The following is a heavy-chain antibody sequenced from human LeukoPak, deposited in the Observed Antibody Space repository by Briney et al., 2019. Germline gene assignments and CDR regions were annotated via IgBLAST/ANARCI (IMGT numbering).Heavy chain of an antibody. V-gene: IGHV3-30*18. D-gene: IGHD1-26*01. Sequence: PGGSLRLSCVGSGYTFSSHGLHWVRQAPGKGLEWVAVISYDGSNKYYADSVKGRFTISRDNSKNTLYLQMNSLRAEDTAVYYCAKIVGATKFDYWGQGTLVTVSS. CDR2: ISYDGSNK. CDR3: AKIVGATKFDY. CDR1: GYTFSSHG. J-gene: IGHJ4*02.